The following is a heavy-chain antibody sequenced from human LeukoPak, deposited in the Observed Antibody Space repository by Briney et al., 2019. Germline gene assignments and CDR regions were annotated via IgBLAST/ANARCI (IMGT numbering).Heavy chain of an antibody. Sequence: SETLSLTCTVSGGSVSSGSITWGWLRQPPGLGLESNGKIDQSGNRNNKTYLKSGVTILVDTSKNQFSLKLSYVTGADTAVYYCARGLGAATVGVDSSGYYLGYWGQGTLVTVSS. CDR3: ARGLGAATVGVDSSGYYLGY. CDR2: IDQSGNR. CDR1: GGSVSSGSIT. V-gene: IGHV4-61*01. J-gene: IGHJ4*02. D-gene: IGHD3-22*01.